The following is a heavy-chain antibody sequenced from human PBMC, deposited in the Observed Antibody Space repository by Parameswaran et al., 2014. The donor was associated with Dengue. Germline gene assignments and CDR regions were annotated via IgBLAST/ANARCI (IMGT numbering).Heavy chain of an antibody. Sequence: WVRQAPGQGLEWMGWISAYNGNTNYAQKLQGRVTMTTDTSTSTAYMELRSLRSDDTAVYYCAGGCDTVTTCNLDYWGQGTLVTVSS. D-gene: IGHD4-17*01. CDR3: AGGCDTVTTCNLDY. V-gene: IGHV1-18*01. CDR2: ISAYNGNT. J-gene: IGHJ4*02.